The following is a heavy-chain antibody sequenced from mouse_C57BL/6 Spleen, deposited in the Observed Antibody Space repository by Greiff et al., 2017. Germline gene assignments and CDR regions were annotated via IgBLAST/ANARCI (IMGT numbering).Heavy chain of an antibody. J-gene: IGHJ2*01. D-gene: IGHD1-1*01. CDR2: FDPENGDT. V-gene: IGHV14-4*01. CDR1: GFNIKDDY. CDR3: TSYYGSSFDY. Sequence: EVQLQQSGAELVRPGASVKLSCTASGFNIKDDYMHWVKQRPEQGLEWIGWFDPENGDTEYASKFQGKATITADTFSNTAYLQLSSLTSEDTAVYYCTSYYGSSFDYWGQGTTLTVSS.